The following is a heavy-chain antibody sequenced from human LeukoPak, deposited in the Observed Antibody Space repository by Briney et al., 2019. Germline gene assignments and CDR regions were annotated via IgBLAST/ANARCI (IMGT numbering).Heavy chain of an antibody. CDR3: AKIYSYGSRSFDY. CDR1: GFTFSSYE. Sequence: WGSLRLSCAASGFTFSSYEMNWVRQAPGKGLEWVSYISSSGSTIYYADSVKGRFTISRDNAKNSLYLQMNSLRAEDTAVYYCAKIYSYGSRSFDYWGQGTLVTVSS. D-gene: IGHD5-18*01. J-gene: IGHJ4*02. V-gene: IGHV3-48*03. CDR2: ISSSGSTI.